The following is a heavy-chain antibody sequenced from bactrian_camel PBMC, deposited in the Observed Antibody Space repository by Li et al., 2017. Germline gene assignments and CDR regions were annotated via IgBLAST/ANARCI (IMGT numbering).Heavy chain of an antibody. D-gene: IGHD2*01. CDR2: IDTDGST. CDR3: AADLARYCGAFSGFFARAS. V-gene: IGHV3S53*01. Sequence: HVQLVESGGGSVQAGGSLKLNCIASDLTFSFYHVAWFRLAPGKEREGVATIDTDGSTRYADSVKGRFTLSKDNAKNTLYLQMNSLKPEDSAMYYCAADLARYCGAFSGFFARASWGQGTQVTVS. J-gene: IGHJ4*01. CDR1: DLTFSFYH.